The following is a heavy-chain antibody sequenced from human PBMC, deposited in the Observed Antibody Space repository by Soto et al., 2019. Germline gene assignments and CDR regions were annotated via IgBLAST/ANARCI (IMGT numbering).Heavy chain of an antibody. V-gene: IGHV4-31*02. CDR2: IYYSGST. D-gene: IGHD2-15*01. J-gene: IGHJ6*02. Sequence: SETLSLTCTVSGGSISSGGYYWSWIRQHPGKGLEWIGYIYYSGSTYYNPSLKSRVTISVDTSKNQFSLKLSSVTAADTAVYYCARAEGQLGYCSGGSCYSGMDVWGQGTTVT. CDR3: ARAEGQLGYCSGGSCYSGMDV. CDR1: GGSISSGGYY.